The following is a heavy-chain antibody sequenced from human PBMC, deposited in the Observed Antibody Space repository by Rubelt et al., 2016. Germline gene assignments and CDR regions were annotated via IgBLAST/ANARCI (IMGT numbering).Heavy chain of an antibody. CDR1: GFTFGTYA. J-gene: IGHJ3*02. CDR3: AKVKRAYFDFHDALDI. Sequence: VQLVESGGGLVQPGGSLRLSCAASGFTFGTYAMSWVRQAPGKGLEWVSVISGSGGNTYYADSVKGRFTISRDDSKNTLYLQMSSLRAEDTAVYYCAKVKRAYFDFHDALDIWGQGTKVTVSS. V-gene: IGHV3-23*04. CDR2: ISGSGGNT. D-gene: IGHD3-3*01.